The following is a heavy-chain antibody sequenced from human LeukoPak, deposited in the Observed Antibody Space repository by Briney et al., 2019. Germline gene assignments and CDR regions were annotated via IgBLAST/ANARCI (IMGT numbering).Heavy chain of an antibody. CDR3: ARDPHTYDILTGYFIFDY. V-gene: IGHV3-21*01. Sequence: PGGSLRLSCAASGFTFSSYSMNWVRQAPGKGLEWVSSISSSSSYTYYADSVKGRFTISRDNAKNSLYLQMNSLRAEDTAVYYCARDPHTYDILTGYFIFDYWGQGTLVTVSS. D-gene: IGHD3-9*01. CDR1: GFTFSSYS. CDR2: ISSSSSYT. J-gene: IGHJ4*02.